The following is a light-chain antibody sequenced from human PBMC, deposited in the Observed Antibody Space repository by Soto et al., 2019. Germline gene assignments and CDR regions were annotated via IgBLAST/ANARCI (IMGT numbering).Light chain of an antibody. CDR2: AAS. CDR1: QGISNY. V-gene: IGKV1-27*01. J-gene: IGKJ4*01. Sequence: DIKMTQSPSSLSASVGDRVTITCRASQGISNYLAWYQQIPGKVSKLLISAASTLPSGVPSRFSGSGSATDFTLTISSLQPEDEATYYCQKDTNVPAFGGGTTVALK. CDR3: QKDTNVPA.